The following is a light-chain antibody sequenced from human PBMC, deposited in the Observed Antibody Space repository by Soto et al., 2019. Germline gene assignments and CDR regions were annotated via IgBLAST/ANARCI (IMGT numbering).Light chain of an antibody. Sequence: DIQMTQSPSTLSASVGDRVTITRRASQSISTYLNWYQQKLGRAPTLLIYAASSLQSGVPSRFSGGGSGTDFTLTISSLQPEDFAMYFCQQCYSSPRTFGQGTKVDIK. J-gene: IGKJ1*01. V-gene: IGKV1-39*01. CDR3: QQCYSSPRT. CDR1: QSISTY. CDR2: AAS.